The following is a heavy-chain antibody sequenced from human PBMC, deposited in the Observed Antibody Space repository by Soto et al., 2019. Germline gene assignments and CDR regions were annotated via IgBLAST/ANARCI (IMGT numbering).Heavy chain of an antibody. V-gene: IGHV3-30*03. CDR2: ILYDVSIS. D-gene: IGHD3-3*01. J-gene: IGHJ1*01. CDR3: APVSNKYYGILL. Sequence: GGSLRLSCAVSEVSFKNYGMEWVRQAPGKGLESVAVILYDVSISYYASSVNGLFIISIDSSKYTMHLLMNSLTTEDTAVYYCAPVSNKYYGILLWGQ. CDR1: EVSFKNYG.